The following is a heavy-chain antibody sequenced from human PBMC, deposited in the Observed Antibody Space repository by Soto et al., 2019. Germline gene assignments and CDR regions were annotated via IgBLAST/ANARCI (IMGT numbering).Heavy chain of an antibody. CDR1: GGSFSGYY. CDR2: INHSGST. Sequence: SETLSLTCAVYGGSFSGYYWSWIRQPLGKGLEWIGEINHSGSTNYNPSLKSRVTISVDTSKNQFSLKLSSVTAADTAVYYCARGEFEAGFWSGYYSRLDVWGQGTTVTVSS. V-gene: IGHV4-34*01. D-gene: IGHD3-3*01. J-gene: IGHJ6*02. CDR3: ARGEFEAGFWSGYYSRLDV.